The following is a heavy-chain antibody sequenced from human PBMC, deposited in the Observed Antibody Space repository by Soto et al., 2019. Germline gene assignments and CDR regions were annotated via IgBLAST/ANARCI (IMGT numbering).Heavy chain of an antibody. CDR2: VYHSGST. D-gene: IGHD6-6*01. CDR1: GGSMRNYY. CDR3: TSSYSTSSSPDY. V-gene: IGHV4-59*01. Sequence: PSETLSLTCIVPGGSMRNYYWNWIRQPPGRGLEWIGYVYHSGSTNYNPSLKSRVSMSVDVSRSHFSLTLHSVTAADTAVYFCTSSYSTSSSPDYWGQGTLVTVSS. J-gene: IGHJ4*02.